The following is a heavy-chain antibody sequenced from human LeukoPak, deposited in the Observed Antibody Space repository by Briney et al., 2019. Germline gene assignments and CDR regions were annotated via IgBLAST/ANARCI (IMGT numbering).Heavy chain of an antibody. J-gene: IGHJ5*02. CDR1: GFTFSSYS. CDR3: AKHCSGYCNTASEKRFDP. CDR2: IGSNSVPT. D-gene: IGHD2-2*03. V-gene: IGHV3-23*01. Sequence: GGSLRLSCAASGFTFSSYSMSWVRQAPGKGLEWVSGIGSNSVPTVYADSVKGRFTISRDNSKSMLYLQMDSLRVEDTAVYYCAKHCSGYCNTASEKRFDPWGQGTLVTVSS.